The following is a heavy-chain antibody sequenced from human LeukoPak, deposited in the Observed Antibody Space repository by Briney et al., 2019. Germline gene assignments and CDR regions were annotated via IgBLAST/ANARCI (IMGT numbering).Heavy chain of an antibody. J-gene: IGHJ4*02. D-gene: IGHD3-16*01. CDR1: GGSLRRSYYY. V-gene: IGHV4-39*01. CDR2: FYDSVCT. Sequence: PSETLSLTCTVSGGSLRRSYYYWGWPRHPPGKGREWIRSFYDSVCTYYNPSLKRRVTISVDKCKKPLSVKMNSVTGADTAVYYCARHYGGWGQGTLVTVSS. CDR3: ARHYGG.